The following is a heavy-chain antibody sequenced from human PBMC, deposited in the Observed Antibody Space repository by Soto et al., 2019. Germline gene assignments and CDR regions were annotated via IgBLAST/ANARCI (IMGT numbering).Heavy chain of an antibody. J-gene: IGHJ5*02. CDR1: GFTFSSYA. V-gene: IGHV3-23*01. Sequence: GGSLRLSCAASGFTFSSYAMSWVRQAPGKGLEWVSAISGSGGSTYYADSVKGRFTISRDNSKNTLYLQMNSLRAEDTAVYYCAKDLIPIVVVPAAIFYGGWFDPWGQGTLVTVSS. D-gene: IGHD2-2*01. CDR3: AKDLIPIVVVPAAIFYGGWFDP. CDR2: ISGSGGST.